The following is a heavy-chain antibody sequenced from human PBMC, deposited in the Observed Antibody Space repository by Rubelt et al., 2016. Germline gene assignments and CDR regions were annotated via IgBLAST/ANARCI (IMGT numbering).Heavy chain of an antibody. Sequence: EVQLVESGGGLVQPGGSLRLSCAASGFTFSSYAMSWVRQAPGKGLEWVSAISGGSGSTYYADSVKGRFTISRDNAKNSLYLQMNSLRGEDTAVYYCSRRSMGATSAFDIWGQGTMVTVSS. CDR2: ISGGSGST. CDR1: GFTFSSYA. J-gene: IGHJ3*02. D-gene: IGHD1-26*01. CDR3: SRRSMGATSAFDI. V-gene: IGHV3-23*04.